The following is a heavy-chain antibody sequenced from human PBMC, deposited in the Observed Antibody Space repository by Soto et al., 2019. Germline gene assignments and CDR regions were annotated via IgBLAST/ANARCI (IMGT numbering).Heavy chain of an antibody. V-gene: IGHV4-31*03. CDR3: ARGILLSAAAGHNFDY. CDR1: GGSISSGGYY. Sequence: QVQLQESGPGLVKPSQTLSLTCTVSGGSISSGGYYWSWIRQHPGKGLEWIGYIYYSGSTYYNPSLKSRVTISVDTSKNQFSLKLSSVTAADTAVYYCARGILLSAAAGHNFDYWGQGTLVTVSS. J-gene: IGHJ4*02. CDR2: IYYSGST. D-gene: IGHD6-13*01.